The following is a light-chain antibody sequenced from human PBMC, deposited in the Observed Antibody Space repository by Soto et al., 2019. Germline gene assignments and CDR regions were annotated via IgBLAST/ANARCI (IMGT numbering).Light chain of an antibody. V-gene: IGKV3-15*01. CDR1: QSVSGD. CDR2: DAS. CDR3: PQYSNWPIT. J-gene: IGKJ5*01. Sequence: EIVLTQSPATLSVSPGEGATLSCRASQSVSGDLAWYHHKPGQAPRLLIYDASTRALDTPARFAGSGSGTEFTLTISSLQSEDFAVYFCPQYSNWPITFGQGTRPEN.